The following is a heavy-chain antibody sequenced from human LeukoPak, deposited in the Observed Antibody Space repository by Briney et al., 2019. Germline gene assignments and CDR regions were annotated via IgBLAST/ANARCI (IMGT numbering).Heavy chain of an antibody. CDR1: GFTFTTHS. Sequence: GGSLRLSCAASGFTFTTHSITWVRQAPGKGLEWVSYISSSSTTIYYADSVKGRFTISRDNAKNSLYLQMNSLRDEDTAVYYCATLGTPVYWGQGTLVTVSS. V-gene: IGHV3-48*02. J-gene: IGHJ4*02. CDR3: ATLGTPVY. D-gene: IGHD3-16*01. CDR2: ISSSSTTI.